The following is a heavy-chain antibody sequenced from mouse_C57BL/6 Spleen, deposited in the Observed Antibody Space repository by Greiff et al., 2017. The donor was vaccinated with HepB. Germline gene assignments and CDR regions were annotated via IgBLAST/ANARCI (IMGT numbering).Heavy chain of an antibody. CDR2: IYPGSGST. Sequence: QVHVKQPGAELVKPGASVKMSCKASGYTFTSYWITWVKQRPGQGLEWIGDIYPGSGSTNYNEKFKSKATLTVDKSSSTAYMQLSSLTSEDSAVYYCARRPVVAYYYAMDYWGQGTSVTVSS. D-gene: IGHD1-1*01. J-gene: IGHJ4*01. CDR3: ARRPVVAYYYAMDY. CDR1: GYTFTSYW. V-gene: IGHV1-55*01.